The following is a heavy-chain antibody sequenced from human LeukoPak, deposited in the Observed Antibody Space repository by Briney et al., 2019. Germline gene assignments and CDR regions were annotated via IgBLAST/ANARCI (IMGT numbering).Heavy chain of an antibody. Sequence: GGSLRLSCAASGFTFSSYAMSWVRQAPGKGLEWVSGISWNSGSIGYADSVKGRFTISRDNAKNSLYLQMNSLRAEDTALYYCAKDLGSSWYYFDYWGQGTLVTVSS. J-gene: IGHJ4*02. V-gene: IGHV3-9*01. CDR3: AKDLGSSWYYFDY. CDR2: ISWNSGSI. D-gene: IGHD6-13*01. CDR1: GFTFSSYA.